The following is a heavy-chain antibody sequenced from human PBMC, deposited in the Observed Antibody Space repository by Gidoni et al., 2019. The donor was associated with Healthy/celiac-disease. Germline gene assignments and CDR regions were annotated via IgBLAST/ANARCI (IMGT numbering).Heavy chain of an antibody. CDR1: VFTFSRYG. Sequence: QVQLVESGGGVVQPGRSLRLSCAASVFTFSRYGMHWVRQAPGKGLEWVAVISYDGSNKYYADSVKGRFTISRDNSKNTLYLQMNSLRAEDTAVYYCAKARYSSSWYGEEGGFDYWGQGTLVTVSS. V-gene: IGHV3-30*18. D-gene: IGHD6-13*01. CDR2: ISYDGSNK. J-gene: IGHJ4*02. CDR3: AKARYSSSWYGEEGGFDY.